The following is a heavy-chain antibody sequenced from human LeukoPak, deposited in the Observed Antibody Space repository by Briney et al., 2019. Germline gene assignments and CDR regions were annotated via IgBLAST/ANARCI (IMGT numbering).Heavy chain of an antibody. D-gene: IGHD1-1*01. CDR3: ARRRQVQETYYYYYYMDV. CDR2: IIPIFGTA. Sequence: GASVKVSCKASGGTFSSYAISWVRQAPGQGLEWMGGIIPIFGTANYAQKFQGRVTITADESTSTAYMELSSLRSEDTAVYYCARRRQVQETYYYYYYMDVWGKGTTVTVSS. J-gene: IGHJ6*03. CDR1: GGTFSSYA. V-gene: IGHV1-69*01.